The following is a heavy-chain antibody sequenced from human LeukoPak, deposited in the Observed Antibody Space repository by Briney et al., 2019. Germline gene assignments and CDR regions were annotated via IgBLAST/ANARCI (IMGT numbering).Heavy chain of an antibody. CDR3: AIWNDAFDI. CDR2: IYSGGIT. Sequence: GGSLRLSCAASGFTVSSNYMNWVRQAPGKGLEWVSLIYSGGITDYADSVKGRFTISRDNSKNTLYFQMNSLRVEDTAVYYCAIWNDAFDIWGQGTMVTVSS. D-gene: IGHD1-1*01. J-gene: IGHJ3*02. CDR1: GFTVSSNY. V-gene: IGHV3-53*01.